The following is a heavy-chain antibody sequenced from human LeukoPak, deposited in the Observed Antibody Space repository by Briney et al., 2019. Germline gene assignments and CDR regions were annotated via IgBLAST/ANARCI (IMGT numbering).Heavy chain of an antibody. CDR1: GGSISSGDHY. CDR2: IYYSGST. V-gene: IGHV4-30-4*08. J-gene: IGHJ4*02. D-gene: IGHD2-15*01. CDR3: ARGVPAATLDY. Sequence: PSETLSLTCTVSGGSISSGDHYWSWIRQPPGKGLEHIGYIYYSGSTYYNPSLKSRVTISVDTSKNQFSLKLSSVTAADTAVYYCARGVPAATLDYWGQGTLVTVSS.